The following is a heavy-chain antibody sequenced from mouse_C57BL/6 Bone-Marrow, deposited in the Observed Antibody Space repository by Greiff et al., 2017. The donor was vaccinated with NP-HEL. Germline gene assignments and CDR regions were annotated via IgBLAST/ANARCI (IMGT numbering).Heavy chain of an antibody. D-gene: IGHD1-1*01. Sequence: VQLQESGPELVKPGASVKISCKVSGYAFSSSWMNWVKQRPGKGLEWIGRIYPGDGDTNYNGKFKGKATLTADKSSSTAYMQLSSLTSEDSAVYFCARDYGLWYFDVWGTGTTVTVSS. CDR2: IYPGDGDT. V-gene: IGHV1-82*01. CDR3: ARDYGLWYFDV. J-gene: IGHJ1*03. CDR1: GYAFSSSW.